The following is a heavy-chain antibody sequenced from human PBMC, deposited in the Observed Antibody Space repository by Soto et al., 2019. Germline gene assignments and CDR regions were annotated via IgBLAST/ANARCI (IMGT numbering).Heavy chain of an antibody. CDR3: ARKPDVATAKVGGGYVFDV. Sequence: QVQLQESGPGLVKPSGTLSLTCAASSGSIFTTNWWSWVRQSPGRGLQWIGDIYHSGSPRYNPSLKSRVSRSIDKSQDRFFLNLTSVTAADTAVYYCARKPDVATAKVGGGYVFDVWGQGTMVTVSS. V-gene: IGHV4-4*02. CDR2: IYHSGSP. J-gene: IGHJ3*01. CDR1: SGSIFTTNW. D-gene: IGHD3-16*01.